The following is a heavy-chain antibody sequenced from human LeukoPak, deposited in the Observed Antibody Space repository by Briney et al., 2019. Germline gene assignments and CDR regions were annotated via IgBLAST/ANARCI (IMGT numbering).Heavy chain of an antibody. CDR2: ISSSSSYI. V-gene: IGHV3-21*01. D-gene: IGHD6-6*01. CDR3: ARSRRVKSIAASTPAVDD. J-gene: IGHJ4*02. CDR1: GFTFSCYE. Sequence: PGGSLRLSCSASGFTFSCYEMNWVRQAPGKGLEWVSSISSSSSYIYYVYSVKGRFTISRDNDKNSLYLQMNSLRAEDTAVYYCARSRRVKSIAASTPAVDDWGQGTLVTVSS.